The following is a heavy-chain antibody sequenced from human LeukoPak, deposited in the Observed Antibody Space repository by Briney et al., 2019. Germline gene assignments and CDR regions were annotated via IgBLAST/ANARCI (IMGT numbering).Heavy chain of an antibody. V-gene: IGHV3-30*01. Sequence: DSVRGRFTISRDNSKNTLYLQMNSLRAEDTAVYYCASDCSGGSCYSHIYYYYGMDVWGQGTTVTVSS. J-gene: IGHJ6*02. CDR3: ASDCSGGSCYSHIYYYYGMDV. D-gene: IGHD2-15*01.